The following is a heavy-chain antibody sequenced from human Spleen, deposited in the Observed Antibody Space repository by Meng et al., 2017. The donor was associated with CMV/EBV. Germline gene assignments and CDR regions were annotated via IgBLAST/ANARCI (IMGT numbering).Heavy chain of an antibody. CDR1: GYSFTDYY. CDR2: INPYSGDT. D-gene: IGHD3-22*01. J-gene: IGHJ6*02. CDR3: ASDWGSGSSYYYYYGMDV. V-gene: IGHV1-2*02. Sequence: ASVKVSCKASGYSFTDYYIHWVRLAPGQGLEWMGRINPYSGDTHFAQKFQGRVTMTRDTSISTAYMELSSLRSEDTAVYYCASDWGSGSSYYYYYGMDVWGQGTTVTVSS.